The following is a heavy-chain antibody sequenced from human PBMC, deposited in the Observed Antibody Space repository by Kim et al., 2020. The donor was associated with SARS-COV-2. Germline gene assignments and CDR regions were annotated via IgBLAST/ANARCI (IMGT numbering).Heavy chain of an antibody. Sequence: YAGSVKGRFIVSRDNSKNMVYLQLNSLRAEDTAMYYCTIEGGAHTFDMWSQGAMVTVSS. D-gene: IGHD3-16*01. CDR3: TIEGGAHTFDM. J-gene: IGHJ3*02. V-gene: IGHV3-33*01.